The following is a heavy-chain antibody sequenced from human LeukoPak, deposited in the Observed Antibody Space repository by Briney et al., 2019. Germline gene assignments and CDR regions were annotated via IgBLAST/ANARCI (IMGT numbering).Heavy chain of an antibody. CDR3: ARDRHQGAFDM. Sequence: PGGSLRLSCAASGFTFSSYWMSWVRQAPGKGLEWVANIKQDGSEKYYVDSVKGRFTISRDNSKNTLYLQMNSLRAEDTAVYYCARDRHQGAFDMWGQGTMVIVSS. CDR1: GFTFSSYW. V-gene: IGHV3-7*03. D-gene: IGHD2-2*01. J-gene: IGHJ3*02. CDR2: IKQDGSEK.